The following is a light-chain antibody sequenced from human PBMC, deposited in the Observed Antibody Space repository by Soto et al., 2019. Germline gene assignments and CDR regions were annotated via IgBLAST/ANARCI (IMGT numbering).Light chain of an antibody. Sequence: QSALTQPASVSGSPGQSITISCTGTSSNIGSYNFVSWYQQRPGRAPKLMIFEATKRPSGVPPRFSGSKSGNTASLTISGLQAEDEADYYCSSYTSSSTYVFGTGTKLTVL. CDR3: SSYTSSSTYV. CDR1: SSNIGSYNF. V-gene: IGLV2-14*02. CDR2: EAT. J-gene: IGLJ1*01.